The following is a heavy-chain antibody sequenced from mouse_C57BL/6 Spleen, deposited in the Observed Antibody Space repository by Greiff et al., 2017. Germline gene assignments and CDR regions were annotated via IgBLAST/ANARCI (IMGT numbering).Heavy chain of an antibody. J-gene: IGHJ3*01. D-gene: IGHD2-4*01. Sequence: QVQLQQPGAELVRPGSSVKLSCKASGYTFTSYWMHWVKQRPIQGLEWIGNIDPSDSATHYNQKFKDKATLTVDKSSSTAYMQLSSLTSEDSAVYYCAREGYYDPAWFAYWGQGTLVTVSA. CDR2: IDPSDSAT. V-gene: IGHV1-52*01. CDR1: GYTFTSYW. CDR3: AREGYYDPAWFAY.